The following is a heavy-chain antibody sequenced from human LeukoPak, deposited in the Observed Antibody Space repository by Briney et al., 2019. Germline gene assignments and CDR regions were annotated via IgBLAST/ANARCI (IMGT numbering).Heavy chain of an antibody. V-gene: IGHV4-39*07. D-gene: IGHD2-15*01. CDR2: INHSGST. J-gene: IGHJ4*02. CDR3: ARGGLVAHS. CDR1: GGSIRSSYYY. Sequence: SETLSLTCTVSGGSIRSSYYYWSWIRQPPGKGLEWIGEINHSGSTNYNPSLKSRVTISVDTSKNQFSLKLSSVTAADTAVYYCARGGLVAHSWGQGTLVTVSS.